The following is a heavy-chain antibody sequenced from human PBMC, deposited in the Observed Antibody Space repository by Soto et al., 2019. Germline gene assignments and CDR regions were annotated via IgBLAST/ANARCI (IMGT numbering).Heavy chain of an antibody. CDR2: IYYSGST. J-gene: IGHJ4*02. Sequence: PSETLSLTCTVSGGSISSSSYYWGWIRQPPGKGLEWIGSIYYSGSTYYNPSLKSRVTISVDTSKNQFSLKLSSVTAADTAVYHCARHLGDIDYYDSSGYWPLYWGQGTLVTVSS. D-gene: IGHD3-22*01. CDR1: GGSISSSSYY. V-gene: IGHV4-39*01. CDR3: ARHLGDIDYYDSSGYWPLY.